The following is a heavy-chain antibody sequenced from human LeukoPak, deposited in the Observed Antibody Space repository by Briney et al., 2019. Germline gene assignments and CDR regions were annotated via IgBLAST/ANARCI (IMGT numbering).Heavy chain of an antibody. CDR2: ISGSSSTI. V-gene: IGHV3-48*01. CDR3: AAGEPRGELPIDTFDI. CDR1: GFTFSSYS. J-gene: IGHJ3*02. D-gene: IGHD1-26*01. Sequence: QPGGSLRLSCAASGFTFSSYSMNWVRQAPGKGLEWVSYISGSSSTIYYADSVKGRFTISRDNAKNSLYLQMNSLRAEDTAVYYCAAGEPRGELPIDTFDIWGQGTMVTVSS.